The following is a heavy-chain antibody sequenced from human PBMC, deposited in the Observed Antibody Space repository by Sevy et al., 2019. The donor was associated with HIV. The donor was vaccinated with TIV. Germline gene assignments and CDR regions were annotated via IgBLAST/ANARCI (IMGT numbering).Heavy chain of an antibody. V-gene: IGHV3-30-3*01. D-gene: IGHD6-19*01. J-gene: IGHJ4*02. CDR3: ARSYSSGWYYFDY. Sequence: GGSLRLSCAASGFTFSSYATHWVRQAPGKGLEWVAVISYDGSNKYYADSVKSRFTISRDNSKNTLYLQMNSLRAEDTAVYYCARSYSSGWYYFDYWGQGTLVTVSS. CDR2: ISYDGSNK. CDR1: GFTFSSYA.